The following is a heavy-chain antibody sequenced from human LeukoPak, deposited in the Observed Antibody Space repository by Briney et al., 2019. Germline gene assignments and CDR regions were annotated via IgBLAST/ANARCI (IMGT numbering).Heavy chain of an antibody. CDR2: ISGSGGST. CDR1: GFPFSSYA. J-gene: IGHJ2*01. V-gene: IGHV3-23*01. Sequence: PGGSLRLSCAASGFPFSSYAMSWVRQAPGQGLEWVSAISGSGGSTYYADSVKGRFTISRDNSKNTLYLQMNSLRAEDTAVYYCAKDPAKGPMSPSWYFDLWGRGTLVTVSS. CDR3: AKDPAKGPMSPSWYFDL.